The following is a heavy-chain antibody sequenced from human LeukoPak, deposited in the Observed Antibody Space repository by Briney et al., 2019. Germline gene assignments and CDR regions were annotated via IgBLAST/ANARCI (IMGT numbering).Heavy chain of an antibody. J-gene: IGHJ4*02. CDR3: ARDWNGGSYSHFFDY. Sequence: GASVKVSCKASGYTFTSYYMHWVRQAPGQGLEWMGIINPSDGSTSYAQKFQGRVTMTSDTSTSTVYMELSSLRSEDTAVYYCARDWNGGSYSHFFDYWGQGTLVTLSS. V-gene: IGHV1-46*01. D-gene: IGHD1-26*01. CDR1: GYTFTSYY. CDR2: INPSDGST.